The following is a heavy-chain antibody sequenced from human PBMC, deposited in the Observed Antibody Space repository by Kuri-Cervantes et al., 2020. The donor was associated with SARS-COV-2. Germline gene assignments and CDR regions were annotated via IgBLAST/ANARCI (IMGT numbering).Heavy chain of an antibody. D-gene: IGHD3-3*01. CDR2: ISSSSTI. V-gene: IGHV3-48*01. J-gene: IGHJ4*02. CDR1: GFTFSSYS. Sequence: GESLKISCAASGFTFSSYSMNWVRQAPGKGLEWVSYISSSSTIYYADSVKGRFTISRDNAKNSLYLQMNSLRAEDTAVYYCVTWYDFWSGYSRGRFDYWGQGTLVTVSS. CDR3: VTWYDFWSGYSRGRFDY.